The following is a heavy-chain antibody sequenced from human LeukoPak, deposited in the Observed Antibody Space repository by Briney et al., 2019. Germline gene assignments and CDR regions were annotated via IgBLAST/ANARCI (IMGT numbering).Heavy chain of an antibody. Sequence: GGSLRLSCAASGFTFSNYEMNWIRQAPGKGLEWISYISNSGNTKYYADSVKGRFSISRDNANNSVYLQMNNLRAEDTAVYYCAAVIDYWGQGTLVTVSS. CDR3: AAVIDY. V-gene: IGHV3-48*03. J-gene: IGHJ4*02. CDR1: GFTFSNYE. CDR2: ISNSGNTK.